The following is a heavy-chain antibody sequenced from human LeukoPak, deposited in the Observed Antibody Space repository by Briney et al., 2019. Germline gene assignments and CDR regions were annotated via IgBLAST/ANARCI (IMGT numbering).Heavy chain of an antibody. J-gene: IGHJ4*02. D-gene: IGHD3-22*01. CDR2: IYITGST. V-gene: IGHV4-4*07. CDR1: GGSITSYY. Sequence: SETLSLTCTVSGGSITSYYWSWIRQSAGKGLEWIGRIYITGSTTYNPSLKSRVTMSVDTSKNQFSLKLSSVTAADTAVYYCATETYYYDSRGPAGYYWGQGTLVTVSS. CDR3: ATETYYYDSRGPAGYY.